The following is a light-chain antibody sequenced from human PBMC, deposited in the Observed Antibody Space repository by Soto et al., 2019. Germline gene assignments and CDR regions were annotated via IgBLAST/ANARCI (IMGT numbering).Light chain of an antibody. CDR1: QSVSSN. Sequence: EIVMTQSPATLSVSPGERGTLSCRVSQSVSSNLAWYQQKPGQAPRRLIYGASTRATGIPARISGSGSGTEFTLTISSLQSEDFAVYYCHQYNNWPHTFGQGTKLEIK. CDR2: GAS. V-gene: IGKV3-15*01. CDR3: HQYNNWPHT. J-gene: IGKJ2*01.